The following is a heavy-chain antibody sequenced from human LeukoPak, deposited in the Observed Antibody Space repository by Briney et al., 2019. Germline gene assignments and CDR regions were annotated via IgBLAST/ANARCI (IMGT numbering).Heavy chain of an antibody. D-gene: IGHD3-22*01. V-gene: IGHV3-66*02. CDR1: GFTVSSNY. J-gene: IGHJ5*02. CDR3: ARDPVNYYDSSGYYL. CDR2: IYSGGST. Sequence: GGSLRLSCAASGFTVSSNYMSWVRQAPGKGLEWVSVIYSGGSTYYADSVKGRFTISRDNSKNTLYPQMNSLRAEDTAVYYCARDPVNYYDSSGYYLWGQGTLVTVSS.